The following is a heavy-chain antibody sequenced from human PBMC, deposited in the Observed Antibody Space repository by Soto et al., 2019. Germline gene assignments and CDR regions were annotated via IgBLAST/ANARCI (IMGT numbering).Heavy chain of an antibody. V-gene: IGHV3-74*01. D-gene: IGHD2-8*01. CDR2: LNYDGGTT. Sequence: GGSLRLSCEASGFSFSSFWMNWVRQAPGKGLVWVSRLNYDGGTTVYADSVKGRFTISRDNAKNTLYLQMDSLRVEDTAVYYCARDVGYCTNGVCSAWGQGTLVTVSS. CDR3: ARDVGYCTNGVCSA. J-gene: IGHJ4*02. CDR1: GFSFSSFW.